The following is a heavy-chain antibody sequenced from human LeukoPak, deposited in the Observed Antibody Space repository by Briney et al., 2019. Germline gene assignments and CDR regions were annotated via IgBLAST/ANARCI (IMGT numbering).Heavy chain of an antibody. CDR3: ARAHIVVVPAARGYYYYGMDV. CDR1: GYTFTSYA. J-gene: IGHJ6*02. Sequence: ASVKVSCKASGYTFTSYATNWVRQAPGQGLEWMGWINTNTGNPTYAQGFTGRFVFSLDTSVSTAYLQISSLKAEDTAVYYCARAHIVVVPAARGYYYYGMDVWGQGTTVTVSS. V-gene: IGHV7-4-1*02. D-gene: IGHD2-2*01. CDR2: INTNTGNP.